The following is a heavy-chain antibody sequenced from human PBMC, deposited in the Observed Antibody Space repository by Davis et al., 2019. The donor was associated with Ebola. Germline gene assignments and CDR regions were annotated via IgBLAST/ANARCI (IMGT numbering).Heavy chain of an antibody. J-gene: IGHJ4*02. D-gene: IGHD3-3*01. Sequence: GESLKISCAASGFTFSSYWMHWVRQAPGKGLVWVSRINPDGSFTGYADSVKGRFSISRDSTSNTLYLQMNNLRAEDTAVYYCAYSGDLWGALDHWGQGTLVTVSP. V-gene: IGHV3-74*01. CDR3: AYSGDLWGALDH. CDR1: GFTFSSYW. CDR2: INPDGSFT.